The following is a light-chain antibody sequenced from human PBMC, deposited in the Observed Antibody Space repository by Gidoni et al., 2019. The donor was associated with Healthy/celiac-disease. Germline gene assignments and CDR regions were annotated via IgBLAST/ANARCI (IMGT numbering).Light chain of an antibody. CDR1: QSVSSSY. J-gene: IGKJ1*01. CDR3: QQYGSSPWT. CDR2: GSS. V-gene: IGKV3-20*01. Sequence: EIVLTQSPGTPSLFPGERATLSCRASQSVSSSYLAEYQQKPGQAPRLLIYGSSSRATGIPDRFSGSGSGTDFTLTISRLEPEDFAVYYCQQYGSSPWTFGQGTKVEIK.